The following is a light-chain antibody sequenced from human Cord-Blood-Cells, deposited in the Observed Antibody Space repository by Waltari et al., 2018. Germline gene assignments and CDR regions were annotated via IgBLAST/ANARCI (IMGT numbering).Light chain of an antibody. CDR3: QQYSSSPRVT. CDR1: QIVSSSY. Sequence: EIVLTQSPGTLSLSPGERATLTCRASQIVSSSYFALYQQKPGQAPRLLIYGASSRATGIPERFSGSGSGTDLTHSISRLEPEDFAVYYCQQYSSSPRVTFGPGTKVDIK. V-gene: IGKV3-20*01. CDR2: GAS. J-gene: IGKJ3*01.